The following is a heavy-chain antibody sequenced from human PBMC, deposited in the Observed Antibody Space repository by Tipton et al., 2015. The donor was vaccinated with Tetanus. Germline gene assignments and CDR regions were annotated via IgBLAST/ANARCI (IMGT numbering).Heavy chain of an antibody. V-gene: IGHV3-21*01. CDR1: GGSVRSGSYY. CDR2: VSSTSRYI. Sequence: GSLRLSCTVSGGSVRSGSYYWNWIRQPPGRGLEWVSSVSSTSRYINYADSVKGRFTISRDNAKNSLFLEMNSLRADDTAVYYCVRELISWTVVFINGFDQWGQGTLVTVSS. D-gene: IGHD3-22*01. CDR3: VRELISWTVVFINGFDQ. J-gene: IGHJ4*02.